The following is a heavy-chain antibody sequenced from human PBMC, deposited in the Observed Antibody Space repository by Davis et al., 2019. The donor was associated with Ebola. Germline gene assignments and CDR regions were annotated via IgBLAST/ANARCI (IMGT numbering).Heavy chain of an antibody. CDR1: GYTFTSYA. CDR2: IIPSFGTT. J-gene: IGHJ6*02. CDR3: ATPYSSSSGYYYYYYGMDV. Sequence: SVKVSCKASGYTFTSYAINGVRQAAGQGLEWMGGIIPSFGTTNYAQKFQGRVTITADKSTSTAYMELSSLRSEDTAVYYCATPYSSSSGYYYYYYGMDVWGQGTTVTVSS. D-gene: IGHD6-6*01. V-gene: IGHV1-69*06.